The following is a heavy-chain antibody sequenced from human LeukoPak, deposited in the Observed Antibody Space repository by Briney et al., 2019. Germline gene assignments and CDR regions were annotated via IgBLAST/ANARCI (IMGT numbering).Heavy chain of an antibody. V-gene: IGHV3-30*04. Sequence: SGRSLRLSCAASGFTFSSYAMHWVRQAPGKGLEWVAVISYDGSNKYYADSVKGRFTISRDNSKNTLYLQMNSLRAEDTAVYYCARRRGGYGDGDFDYWGQGTLVTVSS. D-gene: IGHD4-17*01. J-gene: IGHJ4*02. CDR3: ARRRGGYGDGDFDY. CDR2: ISYDGSNK. CDR1: GFTFSSYA.